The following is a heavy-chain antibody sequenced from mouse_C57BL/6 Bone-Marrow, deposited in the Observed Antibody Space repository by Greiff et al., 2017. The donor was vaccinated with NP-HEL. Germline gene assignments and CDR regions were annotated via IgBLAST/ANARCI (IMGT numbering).Heavy chain of an antibody. V-gene: IGHV5-6*01. CDR2: ISSGGSYT. D-gene: IGHD2-2*01. Sequence: EVKLMESGGDLVKPGGSLKLSCAASGFTFSSYGMSWVRQTPDKRLEWVATISSGGSYTYYPDSVKGRFTISRDNAKNTLYLQMSSLKSEDTAMFYCARQGNRVTTVDYGGQGTTLTVSS. CDR1: GFTFSSYG. J-gene: IGHJ2*01. CDR3: ARQGNRVTTVDY.